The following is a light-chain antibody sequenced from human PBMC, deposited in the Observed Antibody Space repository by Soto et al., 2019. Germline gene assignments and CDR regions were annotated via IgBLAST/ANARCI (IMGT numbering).Light chain of an antibody. V-gene: IGKV1-13*02. CDR3: QKFNTYPIP. J-gene: IGKJ5*01. CDR2: DVS. CDR1: QDIRGA. Sequence: AIQLTQSPSSLSASVGDRVTITCRASQDIRGALAWYQQKPGKPPKLLIFDVSSLQSGVPSRFSGSGSGTVFTLTISSLQPEDFATYYCQKFNTYPIPFGQGTRLEIK.